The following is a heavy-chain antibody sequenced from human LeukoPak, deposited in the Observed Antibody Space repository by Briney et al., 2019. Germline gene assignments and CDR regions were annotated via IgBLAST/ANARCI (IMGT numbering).Heavy chain of an antibody. CDR1: GGSISSYY. CDR2: IYYSGST. Sequence: SETLSLTCTVSGGSISSYYWSWIRQPPGKGLKWIGSIYYSGSTYYNPSLKSRVTISVDTSKNQFSLKLSSVTAADTAVYYCARDIYRAASAFDIWGQGTMVTVSS. J-gene: IGHJ3*02. V-gene: IGHV4-59*12. CDR3: ARDIYRAASAFDI. D-gene: IGHD1-14*01.